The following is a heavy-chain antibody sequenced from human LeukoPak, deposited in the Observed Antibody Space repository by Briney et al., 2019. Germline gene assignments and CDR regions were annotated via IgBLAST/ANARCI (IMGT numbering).Heavy chain of an antibody. CDR2: INHSGST. CDR1: GGSFSGYY. J-gene: IGHJ6*03. Sequence: SETLSLTCAVYGGSFSGYYWSWIRQPPGKRLEWIGEINHSGSTNYNPSLKSRVTISVDTSKSQFSLKLSSVTAADTAVYYCARGLAAGRYYYYYYMDVWGKGTTVTVSS. V-gene: IGHV4-34*01. CDR3: ARGLAAGRYYYYYYMDV. D-gene: IGHD6-13*01.